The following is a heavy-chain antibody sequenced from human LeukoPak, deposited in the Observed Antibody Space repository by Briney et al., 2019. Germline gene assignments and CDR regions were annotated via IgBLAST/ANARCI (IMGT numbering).Heavy chain of an antibody. J-gene: IGHJ6*04. V-gene: IGHV1-3*01. CDR3: ASANSGYDLYYYYGMDV. CDR2: INAGNGST. D-gene: IGHD5-12*01. CDR1: GYTFTSYA. Sequence: ASVKVSCKASGYTFTSYAMHWVRQAPGQRLEWMGWINAGNGSTKYSQKFQGRVTITRDTSASTAYMELSSLRSEDTAVYYCASANSGYDLYYYYGMDVWGKGTTVTVSS.